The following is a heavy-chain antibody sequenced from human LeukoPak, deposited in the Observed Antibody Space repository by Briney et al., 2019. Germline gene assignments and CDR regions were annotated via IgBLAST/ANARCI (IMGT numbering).Heavy chain of an antibody. V-gene: IGHV3-21*01. D-gene: IGHD4-17*01. Sequence: GGSLRLSCAASGFTFSSYRMNWVRQAPGKGLEWVSSISSSSSYIYYADSVKGRFTISRDNAKNSLYLQMNSLRAEDTAVYYCARAPTTTVTTYFDYWGQGTLVTVSS. CDR2: ISSSSSYI. CDR3: ARAPTTTVTTYFDY. J-gene: IGHJ4*02. CDR1: GFTFSSYR.